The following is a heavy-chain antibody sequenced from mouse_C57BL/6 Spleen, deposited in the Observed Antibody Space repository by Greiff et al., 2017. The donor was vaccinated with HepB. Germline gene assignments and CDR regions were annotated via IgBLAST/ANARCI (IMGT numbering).Heavy chain of an antibody. CDR2: IDPSDSST. Sequence: QVQLQQPGAELVMPGASVKLSCKASGYTFTSYWMHWVKQRPGQGLEWIGEIDPSDSSTNYNQKFKGKSTLTVDKSSSTAYMQLSSLTSEDAAVYYCAREGAYGSMAMDYWGQGTAVTVSS. CDR1: GYTFTSYW. J-gene: IGHJ4*01. D-gene: IGHD1-1*01. V-gene: IGHV1-69*01. CDR3: AREGAYGSMAMDY.